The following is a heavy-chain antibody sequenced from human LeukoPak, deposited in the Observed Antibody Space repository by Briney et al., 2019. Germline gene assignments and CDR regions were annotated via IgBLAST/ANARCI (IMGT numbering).Heavy chain of an antibody. J-gene: IGHJ6*03. V-gene: IGHV3-7*03. CDR1: GFTFSTYW. CDR2: IKEDGSMK. Sequence: GGSLRLSCAASGFTFSTYWMGWVRLAPGKGLEWVAFIKEDGSMKYYVDSVKGRFTISRDNAKNSLYLQMNSLRAEDTAVYYCARSLRVRGVPDYMDVWGKGTTVIISS. CDR3: ARSLRVRGVPDYMDV. D-gene: IGHD3-10*02.